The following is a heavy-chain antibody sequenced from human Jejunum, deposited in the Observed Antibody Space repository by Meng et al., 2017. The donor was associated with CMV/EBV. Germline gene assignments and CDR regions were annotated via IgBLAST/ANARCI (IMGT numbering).Heavy chain of an antibody. D-gene: IGHD1-26*01. CDR3: VKGRYSGSSGYFDY. V-gene: IGHV3-9*01. CDR1: GFTFLDYA. J-gene: IGHJ4*02. Sequence: GFTFLDYAMHWVRQAPGKGLEWVSGINWNSDYIYYADSVKGRFPISRDNAKNSLYLQMNNLRAEDTALYYCVKGRYSGSSGYFDYWGQGTLVTVSS. CDR2: INWNSDYI.